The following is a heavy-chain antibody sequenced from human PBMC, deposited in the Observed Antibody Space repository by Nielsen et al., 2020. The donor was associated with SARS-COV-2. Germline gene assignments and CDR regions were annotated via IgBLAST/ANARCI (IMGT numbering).Heavy chain of an antibody. CDR2: IKSKTDGGTT. CDR1: GFTFSNAW. Sequence: GESLKISCAASGFTFSNAWMSWVRQAPGKGLEWVGRIKSKTDGGTTDYAAPVKGRFTIPRDDSKNTLYMQMNSLKTEDTAVYYCTTDLGGCSGGSCYGGDYWGQGTLVTVSS. CDR3: TTDLGGCSGGSCYGGDY. J-gene: IGHJ4*02. D-gene: IGHD2-15*01. V-gene: IGHV3-15*01.